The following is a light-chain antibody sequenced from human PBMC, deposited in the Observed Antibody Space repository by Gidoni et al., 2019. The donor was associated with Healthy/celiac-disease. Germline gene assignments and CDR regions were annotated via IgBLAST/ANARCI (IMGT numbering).Light chain of an antibody. CDR3: QQRNSWPLT. V-gene: IGKV3-11*01. J-gene: IGKJ4*01. Sequence: EIVLTQSPATLSLSPGERATLSCRASQSVSSYLAWYQQRPGQAPRLLIYDASNRATGIPAMFSGSGSGTDFTLTISSLEPEDFAVYYCQQRNSWPLTFGGGTKVEIK. CDR1: QSVSSY. CDR2: DAS.